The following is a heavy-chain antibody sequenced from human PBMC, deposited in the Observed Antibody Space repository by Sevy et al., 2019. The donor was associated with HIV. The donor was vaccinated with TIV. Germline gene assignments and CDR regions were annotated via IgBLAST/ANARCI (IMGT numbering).Heavy chain of an antibody. V-gene: IGHV3-7*01. Sequence: GGSLRLSCAASGFNINTYWMNWVRQAPGKGLEWVANIKYDGSEIYYVDSVRGRFTRSKDNARNLVYLQMNSLRAEDTALYYCVRAIVIEGSFWGQGTLVTVSS. CDR3: VRAIVIEGSF. J-gene: IGHJ4*02. CDR1: GFNINTYW. D-gene: IGHD2-2*01. CDR2: IKYDGSEI.